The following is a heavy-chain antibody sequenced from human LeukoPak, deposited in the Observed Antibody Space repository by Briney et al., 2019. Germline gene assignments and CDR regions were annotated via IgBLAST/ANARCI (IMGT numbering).Heavy chain of an antibody. Sequence: GGSLRLSCAASGFIFSEYYMSWIGQAPGKGLEWVSYISSSGSTIYYADSVKGRFTISRDNAKNSLYLQMNSLRAEDTAVYYCAELGITMIGGVWGKGTTVTISS. J-gene: IGHJ6*04. CDR1: GFIFSEYY. CDR2: ISSSGSTI. CDR3: AELGITMIGGV. V-gene: IGHV3-11*04. D-gene: IGHD3-10*02.